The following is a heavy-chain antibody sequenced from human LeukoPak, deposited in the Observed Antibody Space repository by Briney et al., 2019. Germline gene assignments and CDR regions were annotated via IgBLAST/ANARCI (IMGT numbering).Heavy chain of an antibody. V-gene: IGHV3-43*01. J-gene: IGHJ3*02. CDR2: ISWDGGST. CDR1: GFTFDDYT. CDR3: AKEQNLSDYGDYVGVFDI. D-gene: IGHD4-17*01. Sequence: GGSLRLSCAASGFTFDDYTMHWVRQAPGKGLEWVSLISWDGGSTYYADSVKGRFTISRDNSKNSLYLQMNSLRTEDTALYYCAKEQNLSDYGDYVGVFDIWGQGTMVTVSS.